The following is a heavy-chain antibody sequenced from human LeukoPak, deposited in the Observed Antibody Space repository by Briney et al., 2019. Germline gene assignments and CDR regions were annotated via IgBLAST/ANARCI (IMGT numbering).Heavy chain of an antibody. Sequence: ASVKVSCKSCGYTFTSYGFSWVRPAPGRGLAWMGWISAYNGNKNYVQKLQDRVTMTTHTSTSTAYMELRSLRYDDTAVYYCARDRPITVLRFLENWGQGTLGTVSS. J-gene: IGHJ4*02. V-gene: IGHV1-18*01. CDR2: ISAYNGNK. CDR1: GYTFTSYG. D-gene: IGHD3-3*01. CDR3: ARDRPITVLRFLEN.